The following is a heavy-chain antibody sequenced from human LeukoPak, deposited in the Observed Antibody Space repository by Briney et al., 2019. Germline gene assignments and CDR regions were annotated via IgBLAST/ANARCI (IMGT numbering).Heavy chain of an antibody. V-gene: IGHV4-39*01. CDR1: GDSISSSISY. CDR3: ARNHTHEGYGYYFDY. J-gene: IGHJ4*02. D-gene: IGHD5-18*01. CDR2: IYYSGST. Sequence: LETLSLTCTVSGDSISSSISYWGWIRQPPGKGLEWIGSIYYSGSTHYNPSLKSRVIISVDTSKNQFSLRLSSVTAADTAVYYCARNHTHEGYGYYFDYWGQATLITVSS.